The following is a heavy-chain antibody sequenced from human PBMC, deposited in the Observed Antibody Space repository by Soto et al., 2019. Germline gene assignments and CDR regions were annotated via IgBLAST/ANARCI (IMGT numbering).Heavy chain of an antibody. V-gene: IGHV3-30*18. CDR1: GFTFSSFG. CDR3: AQGRWGDFGHLNLPGC. D-gene: IGHD3-16*01. CDR2: ISDDGSSK. Sequence: QVLLVESGGGVVQPGRSLRISCAVSGFTFSSFGMHWVRQAPGKGLEWVAVISDDGSSKHYADSLKGRFTISRDNSNNTLYLQMDSLGPEDPAVYYCAQGRWGDFGHLNLPGCWGQGTLVTVSS. J-gene: IGHJ4*02.